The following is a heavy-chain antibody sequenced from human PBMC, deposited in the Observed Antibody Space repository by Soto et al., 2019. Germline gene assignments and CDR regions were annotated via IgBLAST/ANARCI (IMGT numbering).Heavy chain of an antibody. CDR3: TRASSLDFDF. D-gene: IGHD3-16*01. CDR2: IRRNAYGGTT. Sequence: GSLTLSCTTSVFTFGDYALSWVRQAPGKGLEWVGFIRRNAYGGTTDYAASVKGRFTTSRDDSKSIAYLQMNSLRTEDTALYYCTRASSLDFDFWGQGTLVTAPQ. V-gene: IGHV3-49*04. J-gene: IGHJ4*02. CDR1: VFTFGDYA.